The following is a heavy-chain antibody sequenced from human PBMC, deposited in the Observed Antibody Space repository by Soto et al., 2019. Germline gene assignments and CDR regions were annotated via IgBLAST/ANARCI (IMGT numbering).Heavy chain of an antibody. D-gene: IGHD2-15*01. Sequence: QVQLVQSGGEVKKPGASVKVSCKASAYTFTNYSISWVRQAPGQGLEWMGWISAYNGNINYAQKFRGRVTMNTDTSTSSAYLEVRSLRSDDTAVFYCARSGSCWNLREIDSCGQGTLVTVSS. CDR2: ISAYNGNI. V-gene: IGHV1-18*01. CDR3: ARSGSCWNLREIDS. CDR1: AYTFTNYS. J-gene: IGHJ4*02.